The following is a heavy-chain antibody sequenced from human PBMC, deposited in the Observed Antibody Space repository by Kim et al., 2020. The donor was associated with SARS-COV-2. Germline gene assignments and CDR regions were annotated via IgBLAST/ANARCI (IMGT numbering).Heavy chain of an antibody. V-gene: IGHV3-30*02. CDR3: AKVLPRGDRYFDL. D-gene: IGHD2-15*01. J-gene: IGHJ2*01. Sequence: YQDSVKGRFTISRDNSKNTRYLQMNSLRAEDTAVYYCAKVLPRGDRYFDLWGRGTLVTVSS.